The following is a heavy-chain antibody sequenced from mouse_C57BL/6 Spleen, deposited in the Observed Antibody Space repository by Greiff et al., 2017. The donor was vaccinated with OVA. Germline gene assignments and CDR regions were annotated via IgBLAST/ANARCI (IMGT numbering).Heavy chain of an antibody. Sequence: EVMLVESGGDLVKPGGSLKLSCAASGFTFSSYGMSWVRQTPDKRLEWVATISSGGSYTYYPDSVKGRFTISRDNATNTLYLQMSSLKSEDTAMYYCARRPDYYAMDYWGQGTSVTVSS. CDR1: GFTFSSYG. V-gene: IGHV5-6*02. J-gene: IGHJ4*01. CDR3: ARRPDYYAMDY. CDR2: ISSGGSYT.